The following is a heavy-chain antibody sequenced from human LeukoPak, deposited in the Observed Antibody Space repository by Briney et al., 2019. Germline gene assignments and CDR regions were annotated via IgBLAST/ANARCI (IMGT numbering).Heavy chain of an antibody. CDR1: GFSLSNYW. D-gene: IGHD5-12*01. V-gene: IGHV3-7*01. J-gene: IGHJ4*02. CDR2: MKHDGSEK. Sequence: GGSLRLSCAASGFSLSNYWMGWVRQAQGKGLEWVANMKHDGSEKYYGDSVEGRFTISRDNAKNSLDLQMNSLRAEDTAVYYCARGYGHSGYDLYDYWGQGTLVTVSS. CDR3: ARGYGHSGYDLYDY.